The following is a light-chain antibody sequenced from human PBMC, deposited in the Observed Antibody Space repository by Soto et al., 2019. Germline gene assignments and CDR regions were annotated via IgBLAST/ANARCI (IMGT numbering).Light chain of an antibody. CDR2: EVN. CDR3: SSYAGTNNYV. J-gene: IGLJ1*01. V-gene: IGLV2-8*01. CDR1: SSDVGAFNY. Sequence: QSALTQPPSASGSPGQSVTDSCTGTSSDVGAFNYVSWYQQHPGKAPRLMIYEVNKRPSGVPDRFSGSKSGNTASLTVSGLQAEDEADYYCSSYAGTNNYVFGIGTKLTVL.